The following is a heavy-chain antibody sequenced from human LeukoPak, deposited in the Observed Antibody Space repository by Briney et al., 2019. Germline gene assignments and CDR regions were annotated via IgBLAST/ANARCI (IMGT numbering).Heavy chain of an antibody. Sequence: SQTLSLTCTVSGGSISSGSYYWSWIRQPAGKGLEWIGRIYTSGSTNYNPSLKSRVTISVDTSKNQFSLKLSSVTAADTAVYYCARGLMVRGVLDYWGQGTLVTVSS. CDR2: IYTSGST. V-gene: IGHV4-61*02. CDR1: GGSISSGSYY. J-gene: IGHJ4*02. CDR3: ARGLMVRGVLDY. D-gene: IGHD3-10*01.